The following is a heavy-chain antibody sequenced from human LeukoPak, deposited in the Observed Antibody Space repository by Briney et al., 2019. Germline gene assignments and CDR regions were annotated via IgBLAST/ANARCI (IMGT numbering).Heavy chain of an antibody. V-gene: IGHV3-48*04. Sequence: GGSLRLSCAASGFTFSSYSMNWVRQAPGKGLEWVSYISSSSSTIYYAESVKGRFTISRDNAKNSLNLQMNSLRAEDTAIYYCAREGVVLWFGELLSIGMDVWGQGTTVTVSS. D-gene: IGHD3-10*01. CDR2: ISSSSSTI. CDR3: AREGVVLWFGELLSIGMDV. CDR1: GFTFSSYS. J-gene: IGHJ6*02.